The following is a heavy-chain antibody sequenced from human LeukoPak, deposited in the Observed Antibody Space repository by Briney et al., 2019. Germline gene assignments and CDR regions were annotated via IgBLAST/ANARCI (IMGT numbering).Heavy chain of an antibody. Sequence: SETLSLTCTVSGGSISSYYWSWIRQPPGKGLEWIGYIYYSGSTNYNPSLKSRVTISVDTSKNQFSLKLSSVTAADTAVYYCARAPFLNRFDPRGQGTLVTVSS. CDR2: IYYSGST. J-gene: IGHJ5*02. D-gene: IGHD2/OR15-2a*01. CDR1: GGSISSYY. V-gene: IGHV4-59*01. CDR3: ARAPFLNRFDP.